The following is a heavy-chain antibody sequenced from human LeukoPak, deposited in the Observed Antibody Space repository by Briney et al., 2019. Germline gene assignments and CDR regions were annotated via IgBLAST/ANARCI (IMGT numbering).Heavy chain of an antibody. CDR3: ASGEMITFGGVTPFDY. CDR1: GGTFSSYA. J-gene: IGHJ4*02. Sequence: SVKVSCKASGGTFSSYAISWVRQAPGQGLEWMGGIIPIFGTANYAQKFQGRVTITADESTSTAYMELSSPRSEDTAVYYCASGEMITFGGVTPFDYWGQGTLVTVSS. V-gene: IGHV1-69*13. D-gene: IGHD3-16*01. CDR2: IIPIFGTA.